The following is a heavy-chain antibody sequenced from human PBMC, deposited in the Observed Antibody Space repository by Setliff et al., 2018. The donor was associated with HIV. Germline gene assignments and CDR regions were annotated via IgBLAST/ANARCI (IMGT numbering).Heavy chain of an antibody. V-gene: IGHV4-39*07. CDR1: GGSIRRSSYY. CDR3: ARAAAGNTGPFDL. CDR2: IDASANT. Sequence: SETLSLTCTVSGGSIRRSSYYWGWIRQPPGKGLEWIGCIDASANTYCIPSLKSRVTMSVDTSKNQFSLKLTSVTASDTAVYYCARAAAGNTGPFDLWGQGSPVTVSS. J-gene: IGHJ4*02. D-gene: IGHD4-17*01.